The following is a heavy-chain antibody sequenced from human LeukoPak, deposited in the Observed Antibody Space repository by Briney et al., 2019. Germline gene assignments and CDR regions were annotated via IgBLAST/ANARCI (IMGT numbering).Heavy chain of an antibody. D-gene: IGHD3-22*01. V-gene: IGHV3-7*03. CDR2: IKQDESEK. Sequence: GGSLRLSCEASGFTFNNYWMSWFRQAPGKGLEWVANIKQDESEKNYVDSVKGRFTISRDNVKNSLYLQMNSLRAEDTAVYCCAKETYDSSGYTIDYWGQGTLVTVSS. J-gene: IGHJ4*02. CDR3: AKETYDSSGYTIDY. CDR1: GFTFNNYW.